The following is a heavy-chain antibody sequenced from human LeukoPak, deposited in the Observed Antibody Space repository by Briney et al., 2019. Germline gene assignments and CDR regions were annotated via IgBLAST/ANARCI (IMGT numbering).Heavy chain of an antibody. CDR1: GGTFSSYA. CDR2: IIPIFGTA. V-gene: IGHV1-69*13. CDR3: ARGIIAAPYYYYMDV. Sequence: TAKVSCKASGGTFSSYAISWVRQAPGQGLEWMGGIIPIFGTANYAQKFQGRVTITADESTSTAYMELSSLRSDDTAVYYCARGIIAAPYYYYMDVWGKGTTVTVSS. D-gene: IGHD6-6*01. J-gene: IGHJ6*03.